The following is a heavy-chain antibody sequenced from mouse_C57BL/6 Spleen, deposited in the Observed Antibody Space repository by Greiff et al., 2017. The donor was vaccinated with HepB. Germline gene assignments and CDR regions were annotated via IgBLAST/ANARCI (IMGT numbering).Heavy chain of an antibody. Sequence: DVQLQESGPGLVKPSQSLSLTCSVTGYSITSGYYWHWIRQFPGNKLEWMGSISYDGSNNYNPSLKNRISITRDTSKNQFFLKLNSVTTEDTATYYCARGGLLHFDYWGQGTTLTVSS. CDR1: GYSITSGYY. V-gene: IGHV3-6*01. D-gene: IGHD1-1*01. CDR3: ARGGLLHFDY. CDR2: ISYDGSN. J-gene: IGHJ2*01.